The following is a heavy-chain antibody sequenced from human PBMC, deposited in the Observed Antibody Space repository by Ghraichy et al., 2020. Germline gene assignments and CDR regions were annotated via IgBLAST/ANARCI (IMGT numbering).Heavy chain of an antibody. CDR2: ISEDSKYI. D-gene: IGHD6-13*01. CDR1: GFTFSTYS. V-gene: IGHV3-21*03. Sequence: GGSMRLSCAGSGFTFSTYSMTWVRQAPGKGLEWVSSISEDSKYIYYADSLKGRFTISRDNAKNSLYLQVKSLRAEDTAVYYCTRGSPLHSSGWYDYWGQGTLVTVSS. CDR3: TRGSPLHSSGWYDY. J-gene: IGHJ4*02.